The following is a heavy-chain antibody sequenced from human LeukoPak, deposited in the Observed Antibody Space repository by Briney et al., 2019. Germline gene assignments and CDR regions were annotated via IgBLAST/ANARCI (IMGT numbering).Heavy chain of an antibody. CDR2: LHTDNDDA. CDR1: GYTFSSHD. V-gene: IGHV1-8*01. J-gene: IGHJ4*01. D-gene: IGHD6-13*01. Sequence: ASVNVSCKASGYTFSSHDIIWVRQAPGQGLEYMGWLHTDNDDAGYAEKFQGRVNLTKDTSTGTAYMELSSLTFDDTAVYYCARGGTAAETSGFDHWGRGTQVTVSA. CDR3: ARGGTAAETSGFDH.